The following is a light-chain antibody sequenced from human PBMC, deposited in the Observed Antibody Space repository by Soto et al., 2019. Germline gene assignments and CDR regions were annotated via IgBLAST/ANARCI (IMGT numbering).Light chain of an antibody. CDR2: GAS. Sequence: EIVLTQSPGTLSLSPGERATLSCRASQSFSSSYLAWYQQKPGQARRLLIYGASSRATGIPDRFSGSGSGTDFTLTISRLEPEDFAVYYCQQYGTSITFGQGTRLEI. CDR3: QQYGTSIT. V-gene: IGKV3-20*01. CDR1: QSFSSSY. J-gene: IGKJ5*01.